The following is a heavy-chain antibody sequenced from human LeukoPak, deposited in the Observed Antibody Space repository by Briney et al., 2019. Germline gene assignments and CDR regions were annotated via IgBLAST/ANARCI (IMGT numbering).Heavy chain of an antibody. V-gene: IGHV4-38-2*02. CDR3: ARGSSIVARPFDY. CDR1: GSSIIRGYY. D-gene: IGHD6-6*01. J-gene: IGHJ4*02. Sequence: SETLSLTCNVSGSSIIRGYYWGWIRQPPGMGLEWIGTIYYSGSTNLNPSFKSRVTLSVDTSKNQFSLRLSSVTAADAAVYYCARGSSIVARPFDYWGPGALVTVSS. CDR2: IYYSGST.